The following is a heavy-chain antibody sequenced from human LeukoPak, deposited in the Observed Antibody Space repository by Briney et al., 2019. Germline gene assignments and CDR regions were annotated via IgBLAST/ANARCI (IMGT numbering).Heavy chain of an antibody. J-gene: IGHJ4*02. V-gene: IGHV3-30*02. CDR3: VTFDH. CDR2: IRSDGTTK. Sequence: GGSLRLSCTVSGFTLSDSDIDWVRQAPGKGLEWVAKIRSDGTTKHFADSVKGRFTISGDNYRNIVYLQMSSLRAEDTAIYYGVTFDHWGQGTLVTVSS. CDR1: GFTLSDSD.